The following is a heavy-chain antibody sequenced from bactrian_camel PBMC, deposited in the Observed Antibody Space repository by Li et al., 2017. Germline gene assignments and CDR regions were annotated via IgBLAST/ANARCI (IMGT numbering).Heavy chain of an antibody. Sequence: QLVESGGGLVEPGGSLRLSCEASGFQFSTFDMSWFRQAPGKEREGVAAIDSGGVTSYIDSVKGRFTISRDNAKNTLYLQMNSLKPEDSAMYYCAKPPGNSDCYSGVWWLNPEHTYWGQGTQVTVS. V-gene: IGHV3S42*01. CDR3: AKPPGNSDCYSGVWWLNPEHTY. CDR1: GFQFSTFD. CDR2: IDSGGVT. J-gene: IGHJ4*01. D-gene: IGHD7*01.